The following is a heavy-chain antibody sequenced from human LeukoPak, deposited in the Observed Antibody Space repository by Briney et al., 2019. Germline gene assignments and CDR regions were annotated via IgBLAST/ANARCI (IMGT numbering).Heavy chain of an antibody. CDR3: ARDHKWAFDY. CDR2: IGLGSGFV. Sequence: GGSLRLSCATSGFTFSDYSMHWVRQAPGRGLEWISYIGLGSGFVSYSDSVKGRFTISRDTARNSVDLQMNSLRADDTAVYYCARDHKWAFDYWGQGTLVTVSS. J-gene: IGHJ4*02. CDR1: GFTFSDYS. D-gene: IGHD1-26*01. V-gene: IGHV3-21*05.